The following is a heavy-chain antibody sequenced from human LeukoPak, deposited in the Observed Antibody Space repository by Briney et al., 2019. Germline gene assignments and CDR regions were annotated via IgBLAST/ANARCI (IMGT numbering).Heavy chain of an antibody. Sequence: ASVKVSCKASGYTFTGYYMHWVRQAPGQALEWMGWINPNSGGTNYAQKFQGRVTMTRDTSISTAYMELSRLRSDDTAVYYCARDRLAARGTFDYWGQGTLVTVSS. J-gene: IGHJ4*02. V-gene: IGHV1-2*02. D-gene: IGHD6-6*01. CDR1: GYTFTGYY. CDR2: INPNSGGT. CDR3: ARDRLAARGTFDY.